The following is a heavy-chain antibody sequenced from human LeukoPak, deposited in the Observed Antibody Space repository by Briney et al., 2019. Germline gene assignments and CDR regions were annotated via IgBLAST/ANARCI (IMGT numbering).Heavy chain of an antibody. Sequence: PGGSLRLSCAASGFTVSSNYMSRVRQAPGKGLEWVSVIYSGGSTYYADSVKGRFTISRHNSKNTLYLQMNSLRAEDTAVYYCARDGPIAAAGNYYYYGMDVWGQGTTVTVSS. J-gene: IGHJ6*02. V-gene: IGHV3-53*04. CDR1: GFTVSSNY. CDR2: IYSGGST. D-gene: IGHD6-13*01. CDR3: ARDGPIAAAGNYYYYGMDV.